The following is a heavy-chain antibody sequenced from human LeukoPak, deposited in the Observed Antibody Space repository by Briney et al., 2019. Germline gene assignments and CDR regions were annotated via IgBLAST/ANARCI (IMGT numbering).Heavy chain of an antibody. CDR2: ISYDGSNK. V-gene: IGHV3-30*14. CDR1: GFTFSSYA. D-gene: IGHD6-13*01. Sequence: PGGSLRLSCAASGFTFSSYAMHWVRQAPGKGLEWVAVISYDGSNKYYADSVKGRFTISRDNSKDTLYLQMSSLRPEDTAVYYCVKGGRFSSNWYQHWGQGTLVTVSS. J-gene: IGHJ1*01. CDR3: VKGGRFSSNWYQH.